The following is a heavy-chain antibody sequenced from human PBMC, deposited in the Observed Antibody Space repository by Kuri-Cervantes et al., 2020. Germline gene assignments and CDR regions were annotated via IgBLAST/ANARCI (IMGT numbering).Heavy chain of an antibody. V-gene: IGHV1-69*05. J-gene: IGHJ5*02. CDR2: IIPIFGTA. CDR1: GGTFSSYA. Sequence: SVKVSCKASGGTFSSYAISWVRQAPGQGLEWMGGIIPIFGTANYAQKFQGRVTMTRDTSTSTVYMELSSLRSEDTAVYYCARETATVVVPAAMRGWFDPWGQGTLVTVSS. CDR3: ARETATVVVPAAMRGWFDP. D-gene: IGHD2-2*01.